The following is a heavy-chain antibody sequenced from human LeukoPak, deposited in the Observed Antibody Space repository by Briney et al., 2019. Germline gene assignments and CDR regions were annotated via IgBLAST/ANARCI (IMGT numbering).Heavy chain of an antibody. CDR2: VFHNGRT. V-gene: IGHV4-4*02. CDR3: KSRAHEVVTASDY. CDR1: GDSINSQHW. J-gene: IGHJ4*02. D-gene: IGHD2-21*02. Sequence: PSETLSLTCTVSGDSINSQHWWTWVRQPPGKGLEWIGEVFHNGRTKYNPSFQSRLTMSVDSSKNQFSLQLTSVSAADTAVYYCKSRAHEVVTASDYWGQGTQVTVSS.